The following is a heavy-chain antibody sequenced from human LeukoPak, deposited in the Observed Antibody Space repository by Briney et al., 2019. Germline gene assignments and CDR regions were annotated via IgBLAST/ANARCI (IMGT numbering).Heavy chain of an antibody. CDR1: GFTFSSYS. V-gene: IGHV3-21*01. J-gene: IGHJ4*02. D-gene: IGHD1-26*01. Sequence: KPGGSLRLSCAASGFTFSSYSMNWVRQAPGKGLEWVSSISSSSSYIYYADSVKGRFTISRDNAKNSLYLQMNSLRAKDTAVYYCARGPEWELLGGFDYWGQGTLVTVSS. CDR3: ARGPEWELLGGFDY. CDR2: ISSSSSYI.